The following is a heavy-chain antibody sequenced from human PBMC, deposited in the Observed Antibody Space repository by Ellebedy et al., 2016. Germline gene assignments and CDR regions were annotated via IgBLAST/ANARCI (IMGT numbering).Heavy chain of an antibody. Sequence: ASVKVSXKASGYTFTSYGISWVRQAPGQGLECMGWISAYNGNTNYAQKFQGRVSMTTDSSTHTAYMDLRSLRSDDTAMYYCAKTSGWGYGENWGQGTLVTVSS. D-gene: IGHD3-10*01. CDR2: ISAYNGNT. J-gene: IGHJ4*02. V-gene: IGHV1-18*01. CDR3: AKTSGWGYGEN. CDR1: GYTFTSYG.